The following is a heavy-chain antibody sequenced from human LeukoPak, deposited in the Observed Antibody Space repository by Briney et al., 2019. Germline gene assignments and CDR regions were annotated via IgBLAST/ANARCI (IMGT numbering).Heavy chain of an antibody. CDR1: GFTFSSYA. J-gene: IGHJ6*03. D-gene: IGHD3-10*01. V-gene: IGHV3-53*01. CDR3: AREREDSGRDYMDV. CDR2: IYSGGST. Sequence: GGSLRLSCAASGFTFSSYAMSWVRQAPGKGLEWVSVIYSGGSTYYADSVKGRFTISRDNSKNTLYLQMNSLRAEDTAVYYCAREREDSGRDYMDVWGKGTTVTVSS.